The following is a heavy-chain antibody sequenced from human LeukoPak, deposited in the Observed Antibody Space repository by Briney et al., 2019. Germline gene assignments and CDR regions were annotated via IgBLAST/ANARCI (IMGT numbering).Heavy chain of an antibody. CDR1: GFTFNAYN. CDR3: ARDLGSGDHGLLV. Sequence: GGSLRLSCAASGFTFNAYNMNWVRQAPGKGLEWISYISKTGTTIYYADSVKGGFTIFRDNDKKSLYVQMNRLRSEATGLYFCARDLGSGDHGLLVWGQGTLLTVSS. J-gene: IGHJ4*02. CDR2: ISKTGTTI. V-gene: IGHV3-48*01. D-gene: IGHD2-21*02.